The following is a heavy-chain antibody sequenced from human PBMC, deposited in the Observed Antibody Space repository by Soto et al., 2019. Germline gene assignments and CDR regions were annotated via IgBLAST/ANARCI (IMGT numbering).Heavy chain of an antibody. V-gene: IGHV3-30*03. J-gene: IGHJ3*02. CDR2: ISYDGSNK. CDR3: YTVTDDAFDI. Sequence: PGGSLRLSCAASGFTFSSYCMSWVRQAPGKGLEWVAIISYDGSNKYYADSVKGRFTISRDNSKNTLYLQMNSLRAEDTAVYYCYTVTDDAFDIWGQGTMVTVSS. D-gene: IGHD4-17*01. CDR1: GFTFSSYC.